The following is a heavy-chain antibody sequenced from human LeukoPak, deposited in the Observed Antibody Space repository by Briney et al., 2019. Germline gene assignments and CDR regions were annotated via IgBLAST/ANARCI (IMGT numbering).Heavy chain of an antibody. D-gene: IGHD3-10*01. CDR3: ARHWPIILWFGELSP. CDR1: GVSISSSNSY. CDR2: IYYSGNT. Sequence: PSETLSLTCTVSGVSISSSNSYWGWIRQPPGKGLEWIGSIYYSGNTYYNASLKSQVSISIDTSKNQFSLRLTSVTAADTAVYYCARHWPIILWFGELSPWGQGTLVTVSS. J-gene: IGHJ5*02. V-gene: IGHV4-39*01.